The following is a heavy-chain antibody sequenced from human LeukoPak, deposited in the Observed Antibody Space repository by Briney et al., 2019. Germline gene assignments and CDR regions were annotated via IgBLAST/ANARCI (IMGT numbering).Heavy chain of an antibody. J-gene: IGHJ4*02. Sequence: GGSPRLSCAASGFTFSTSWMSWVRQAPGRGLERVANIKQDGSDKYYVDSVKGRFTISRDNAKNSLYLQMNYLRAEDTAVYYCARFRDDYVWGSYTPPKDFDYWGQGSLVTVSS. D-gene: IGHD3-16*01. CDR2: IKQDGSDK. CDR3: ARFRDDYVWGSYTPPKDFDY. CDR1: GFTFSTSW. V-gene: IGHV3-7*01.